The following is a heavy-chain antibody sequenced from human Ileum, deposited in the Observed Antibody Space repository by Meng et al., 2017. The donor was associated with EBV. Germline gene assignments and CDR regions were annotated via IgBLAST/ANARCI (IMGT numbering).Heavy chain of an antibody. J-gene: IGHJ4*02. D-gene: IGHD1-26*01. Sequence: PGLVKSSVTQLLTCAVSCDSISMHRGWGWVRQPPTKGPEWIGEIFHVGTGNYNPSLKSRVTISMDTSKNQISLGLTSVTAADTAVYYCAARVGGSYSGFDLWGQGTLVTVSS. V-gene: IGHV4-4*02. CDR3: AARVGGSYSGFDL. CDR2: IFHVGTG. CDR1: CDSISMHRG.